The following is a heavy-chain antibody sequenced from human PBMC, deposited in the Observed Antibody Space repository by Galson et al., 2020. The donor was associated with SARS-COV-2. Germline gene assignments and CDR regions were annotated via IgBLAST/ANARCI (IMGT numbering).Heavy chain of an antibody. CDR2: INQDGSDK. CDR3: ARGSAVTTNCLFEY. V-gene: IGHV3-7*01. D-gene: IGHD4-17*01. CDR1: GFTFNNYR. Sequence: GGYLRLSCAASGFTFNNYRMNWVRQAPGKGLEWVARINQDGSDKYYVESVKGRFTISRDNADNSLYLQMNSLRAEDTAVYYCARGSAVTTNCLFEYWGQGTLVTVSS. J-gene: IGHJ4*02.